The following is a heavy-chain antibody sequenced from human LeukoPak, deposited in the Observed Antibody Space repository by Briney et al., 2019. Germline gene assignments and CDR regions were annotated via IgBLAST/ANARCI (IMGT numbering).Heavy chain of an antibody. V-gene: IGHV3-74*01. CDR1: GFTFSSYW. Sequence: PGWSLRLSCAASGFTFSSYWMHWVRQAPGKGLVWVARINSDGSSTNYADSVKRRFTITRDNAKNTLYLQVKSLRAEDTAVYYCARGPSGWGSLDSWGQGALVTVSS. CDR2: INSDGSST. D-gene: IGHD7-27*01. CDR3: ARGPSGWGSLDS. J-gene: IGHJ4*02.